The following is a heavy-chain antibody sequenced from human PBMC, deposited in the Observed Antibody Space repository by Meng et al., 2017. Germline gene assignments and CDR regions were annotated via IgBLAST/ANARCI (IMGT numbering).Heavy chain of an antibody. J-gene: IGHJ4*02. CDR3: ARGTKYYYDSSGYYLV. V-gene: IGHV1-2*06. D-gene: IGHD3-22*01. Sequence: QGELGQSGAEVKKPGASVKVPCKASGYTFTGYYMHWVRQAPGQGLEWMGRINPNSGGTNYAQKFQGRVTMTRDTSISTAYMELSRLRSDDTAVYYCARGTKYYYDSSGYYLVWGQGTLVTVSS. CDR2: INPNSGGT. CDR1: GYTFTGYY.